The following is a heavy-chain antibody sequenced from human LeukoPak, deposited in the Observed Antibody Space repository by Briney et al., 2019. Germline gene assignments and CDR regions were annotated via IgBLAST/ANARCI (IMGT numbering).Heavy chain of an antibody. J-gene: IGHJ4*02. Sequence: GGSLRLSCAAPGFTFSSYEMNWVRQAPGKGLEWGSYISSSGSTIYYADSVKGRFTISRDDAKNSLYLQMNSLRAEDTAVYYCARDRGYRYEIYFDYWGQGTLVTVSS. D-gene: IGHD5-18*01. CDR2: ISSSGSTI. V-gene: IGHV3-48*03. CDR1: GFTFSSYE. CDR3: ARDRGYRYEIYFDY.